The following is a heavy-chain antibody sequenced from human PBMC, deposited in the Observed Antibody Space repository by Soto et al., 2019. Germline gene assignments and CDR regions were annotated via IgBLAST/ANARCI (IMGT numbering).Heavy chain of an antibody. D-gene: IGHD3-22*01. Sequence: SETLSLTCTVSGGSISSSSYYWGWIRQPPGKGMEWIGSIYYSGSTYYNPSLKSRVTISVDTSKNQFSLKLRSVTAADTAVYYCARLERYYYDSSGYPDYWGQGTLVTVS. V-gene: IGHV4-39*01. J-gene: IGHJ4*02. CDR2: IYYSGST. CDR1: GGSISSSSYY. CDR3: ARLERYYYDSSGYPDY.